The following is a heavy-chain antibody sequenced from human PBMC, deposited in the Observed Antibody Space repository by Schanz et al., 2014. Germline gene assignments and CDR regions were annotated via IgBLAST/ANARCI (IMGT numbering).Heavy chain of an antibody. CDR2: IWHDGSGK. Sequence: QVQLVASGGGVVQPGRSLRLSCAASGFTFSKYGVHWVRQAPGKGLEWVAVIWHDGSGKYYADSVKGRFTISRDNSKNTLYLEMNSLRAEDTAVYYCAYYDVLTGFDYWGQGTLLTVSS. CDR1: GFTFSKYG. D-gene: IGHD3-9*01. CDR3: AYYDVLTGFDY. V-gene: IGHV3-33*01. J-gene: IGHJ4*02.